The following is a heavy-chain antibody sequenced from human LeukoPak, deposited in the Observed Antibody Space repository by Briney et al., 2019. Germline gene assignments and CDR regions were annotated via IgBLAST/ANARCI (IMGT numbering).Heavy chain of an antibody. CDR1: GGSISSSSYY. J-gene: IGHJ4*02. CDR2: IYYSGST. Sequence: SETLSLTCTVSGGSISSSSYYWGWIRQPPGKGLEWIGSIYYSGSTYYNPSLKSRVTISVDTSKNQFSLKLISVTAADTAVYYCARLKRADGWSYFDPWGQGTLVTVSS. V-gene: IGHV4-39*07. D-gene: IGHD6-19*01. CDR3: ARLKRADGWSYFDP.